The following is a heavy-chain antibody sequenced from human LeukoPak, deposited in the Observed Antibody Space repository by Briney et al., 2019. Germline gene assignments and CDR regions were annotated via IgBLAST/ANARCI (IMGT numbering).Heavy chain of an antibody. D-gene: IGHD4-17*01. Sequence: GGSLRLSCAASGFTFSSYWMSWVRQAPGKGLEWVANIKQDGSEKYYVDSVKGRFTISRDNAKNSLYLRMNSLRAEDTAVYYCARSGDRDAFDIWGQGTMVTVSS. CDR2: IKQDGSEK. V-gene: IGHV3-7*01. CDR3: ARSGDRDAFDI. CDR1: GFTFSSYW. J-gene: IGHJ3*02.